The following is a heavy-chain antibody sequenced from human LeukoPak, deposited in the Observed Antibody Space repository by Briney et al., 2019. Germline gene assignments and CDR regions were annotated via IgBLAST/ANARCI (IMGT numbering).Heavy chain of an antibody. D-gene: IGHD6-19*01. V-gene: IGHV1-69*02. CDR1: GGTFSSYT. J-gene: IGHJ3*02. Sequence: VTLSCTASGGTFSSYTISWVRQPPPPGHELMWRISPILGRGTYAQTSHGRVTITADKSTSTAYMELSSLRSEDTAVYYCAEGRAVALAFDIWGQGTMVTVSS. CDR3: AEGRAVALAFDI. CDR2: ISPILGRG.